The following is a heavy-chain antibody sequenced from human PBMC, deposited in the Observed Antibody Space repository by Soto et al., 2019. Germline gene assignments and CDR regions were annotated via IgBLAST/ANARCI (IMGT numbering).Heavy chain of an antibody. CDR1: GYNFTTFW. CDR3: ARDIQYYYDSSSPRGWFDP. D-gene: IGHD3-22*01. Sequence: GESLKISCKGSGYNFTTFWIGWVRQVPGKGLEWMGIIYPGDSETKYSPDFEGQVTISADRSTNTAYLQWRSLRASDTAVYYCARDIQYYYDSSSPRGWFDPWGQGTLVTVSS. CDR2: IYPGDSET. V-gene: IGHV5-51*01. J-gene: IGHJ5*02.